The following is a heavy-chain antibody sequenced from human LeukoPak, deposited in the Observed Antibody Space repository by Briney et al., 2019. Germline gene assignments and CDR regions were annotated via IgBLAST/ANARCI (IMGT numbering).Heavy chain of an antibody. CDR1: GYTFTSYD. CDR2: MNPNSGNT. V-gene: IGHV1-8*01. D-gene: IGHD3-10*01. Sequence: GASVKVSCKASGYTFTSYDINWARQATGQGLEWMGWMNPNSGNTGYAQKFQGRVTMTRNTSISTAYMELSSLRSEDTAVYYCARVRITMVRGVRPRVVMVDYWGQGTLVTVSS. CDR3: ARVRITMVRGVRPRVVMVDY. J-gene: IGHJ4*02.